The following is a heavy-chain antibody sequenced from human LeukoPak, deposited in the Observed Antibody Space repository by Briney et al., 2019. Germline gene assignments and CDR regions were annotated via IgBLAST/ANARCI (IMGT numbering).Heavy chain of an antibody. CDR2: ISYDGSNK. Sequence: GGSLRLSCAASGFTFSSYGMHWVRQAPGKGLEWVAVISYDGSNKYYADSVKGRFTISRDNSKNTLYLQMNSLRAEDTAVYYCAKQQYYDILTGYYKGVYYYGMDVWGQGTTVTVSS. J-gene: IGHJ6*02. D-gene: IGHD3-9*01. CDR1: GFTFSSYG. V-gene: IGHV3-30*18. CDR3: AKQQYYDILTGYYKGVYYYGMDV.